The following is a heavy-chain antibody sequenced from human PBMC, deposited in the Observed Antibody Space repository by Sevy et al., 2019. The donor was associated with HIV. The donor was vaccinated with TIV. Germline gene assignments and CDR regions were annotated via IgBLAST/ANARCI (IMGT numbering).Heavy chain of an antibody. CDR2: INSGSGAI. CDR3: VRTVSGTFRYDDF. D-gene: IGHD3-16*02. J-gene: IGHJ4*02. Sequence: GGSLRLSCAASGFMFNTYSMNWVRQAPGTGLEWLSYINSGSGAISYADSVKGRFTISRDNAKNSLYMQMNSLRAEDTAVYYCVRTVSGTFRYDDFWGQGTLVTVSS. CDR1: GFMFNTYS. V-gene: IGHV3-48*01.